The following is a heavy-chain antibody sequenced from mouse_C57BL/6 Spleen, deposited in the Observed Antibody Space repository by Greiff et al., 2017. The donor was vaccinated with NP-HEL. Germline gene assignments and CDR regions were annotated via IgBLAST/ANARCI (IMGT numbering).Heavy chain of an antibody. J-gene: IGHJ2*01. CDR3: ARYPPGYYFDY. CDR1: GYTFTSYW. D-gene: IGHD2-2*01. CDR2: IDPSDSYT. V-gene: IGHV1-69*01. Sequence: QVQLQQPGAELVMPGASVKLSCKASGYTFTSYWMHWVKQRPGQGLEWIGEIDPSDSYTNYNQKFKGKSTLTVDKSSSTAYMQLSSLTSEDSAVYYCARYPPGYYFDYWGQGTTLTVSS.